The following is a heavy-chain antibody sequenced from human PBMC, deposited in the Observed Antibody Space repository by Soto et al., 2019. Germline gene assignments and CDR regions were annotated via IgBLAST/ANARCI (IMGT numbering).Heavy chain of an antibody. CDR2: ISSSSSYI. D-gene: IGHD3-22*01. J-gene: IGHJ3*02. Sequence: GGSLRLSCAASGFTFSSYSMNWVRQAPGKGLEWVSSISSSSSYIYYADSVKGRFTISRDNAKNSLYLQMNSLRAEDTAVYYCARNTYYYDSSGPRAFDIWGQGTMVTVSS. V-gene: IGHV3-21*01. CDR3: ARNTYYYDSSGPRAFDI. CDR1: GFTFSSYS.